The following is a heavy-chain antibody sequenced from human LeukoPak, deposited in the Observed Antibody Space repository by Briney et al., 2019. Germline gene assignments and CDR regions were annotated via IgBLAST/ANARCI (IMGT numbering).Heavy chain of an antibody. Sequence: GGSLRLSCAASGFTFSSYGMHWVRQAPGKGLEWVAFIRYDGSNNYYADSVKGRFTISRDNSKDTLYLQMNSLRAEDTAVYYCAKDPRGFLEWLYYWGQGTLVTVSS. D-gene: IGHD3-3*01. CDR3: AKDPRGFLEWLYY. J-gene: IGHJ4*02. V-gene: IGHV3-30*02. CDR1: GFTFSSYG. CDR2: IRYDGSNN.